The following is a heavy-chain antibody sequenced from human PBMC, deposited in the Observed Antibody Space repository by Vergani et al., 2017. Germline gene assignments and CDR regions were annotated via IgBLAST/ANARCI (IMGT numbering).Heavy chain of an antibody. V-gene: IGHV4-39*07. J-gene: IGHJ4*02. CDR1: GGSISSSSYY. Sequence: QLQLQESGPGLVKPSETLSLTCTVSGGSISSSSYYWGWIRQPPGKGLEWIGSIYYSGSTYYNPSLKSRVTISVDTSKNQFSLKLSSVTAADTAVYYGARDGGGSDYGSGRGGYWGQGTLVTVSS. D-gene: IGHD3-10*01. CDR3: ARDGGGSDYGSGRGGY. CDR2: IYYSGST.